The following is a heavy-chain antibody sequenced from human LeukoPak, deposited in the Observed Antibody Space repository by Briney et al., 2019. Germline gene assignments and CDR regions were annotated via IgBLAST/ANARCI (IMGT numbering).Heavy chain of an antibody. V-gene: IGHV3-49*03. CDR2: TRSNPYGGTT. CDR1: GFNFDEYC. Sequence: GGSLRLSCPASGFNFDEYCMSWFRQAPGKGLKWVGFTRSNPYGGTTEYAASVKGRFTISRDDSKSIAYLQMNSLKSEDTGVYYCARGPSALGRTSGWFDPWGQGTLVTVSS. D-gene: IGHD2-2*01. CDR3: ARGPSALGRTSGWFDP. J-gene: IGHJ5*02.